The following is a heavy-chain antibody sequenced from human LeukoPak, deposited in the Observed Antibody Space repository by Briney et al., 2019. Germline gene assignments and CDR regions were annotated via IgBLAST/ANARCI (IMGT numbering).Heavy chain of an antibody. CDR3: ARDLNYYDSSGYWGEFDY. V-gene: IGHV1-46*01. J-gene: IGHJ4*02. CDR2: INPSGGST. Sequence: XWXRXXPXXXLEWMGXINPSGGSTSYAQKFQGRVTMTRDTSTSTVYMELSSLRSEDTAVYYCARDLNYYDSSGYWGEFDYWGQGTLVTVSS. D-gene: IGHD3-22*01.